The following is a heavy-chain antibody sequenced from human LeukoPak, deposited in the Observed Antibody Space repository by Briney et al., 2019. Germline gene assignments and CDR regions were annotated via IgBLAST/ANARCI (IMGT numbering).Heavy chain of an antibody. J-gene: IGHJ4*02. CDR3: ARDRFSGSYPLDY. V-gene: IGHV3-11*01. CDR2: ISSSGSII. CDR1: GFIFSDYY. Sequence: GGSLRLSCTTSGFIFSDYYMSWIRQAPGEGLEWASYISSSGSIIYYADSVKGRFTISRDNAKNSLYLQMNSLRAEDTAVYYCARDRFSGSYPLDYWGQGTLVTVSS. D-gene: IGHD1-26*01.